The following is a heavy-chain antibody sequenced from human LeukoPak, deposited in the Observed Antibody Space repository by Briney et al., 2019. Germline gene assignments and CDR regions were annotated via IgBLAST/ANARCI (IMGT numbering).Heavy chain of an antibody. Sequence: PSGTLSLTCTVSNGPITSTKWWSWVGQPPGKGLEWIGEISHTGSTNYNPSFNSRVTMSVDKSKNQFSLNLKSVTAADTALYYCASSSLVVVVTYGFDIWGRGTAVTVSS. CDR3: ASSSLVVVVTYGFDI. D-gene: IGHD2-21*01. CDR1: NGPITSTKW. V-gene: IGHV4-4*02. J-gene: IGHJ3*02. CDR2: ISHTGST.